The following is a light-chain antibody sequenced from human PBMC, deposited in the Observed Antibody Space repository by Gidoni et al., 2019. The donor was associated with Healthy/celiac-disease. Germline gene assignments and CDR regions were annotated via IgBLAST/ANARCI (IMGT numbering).Light chain of an antibody. J-gene: IGKJ4*01. CDR1: QDISNY. CDR2: DAS. CDR3: QQYDNLHT. Sequence: DIQLTQSPSSLSASVGDRVTITCQESQDISNYLNWYQQKPGKAPKLLSYDASNLETGVPSRFSGSGSGTDFTFTISSLQPEDIATYYCQQYDNLHTFGGGTKVEIK. V-gene: IGKV1-33*01.